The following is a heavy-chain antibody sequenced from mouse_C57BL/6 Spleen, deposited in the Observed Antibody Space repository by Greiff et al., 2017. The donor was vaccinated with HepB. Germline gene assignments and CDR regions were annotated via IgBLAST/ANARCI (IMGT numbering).Heavy chain of an antibody. CDR2: IDPSDSET. V-gene: IGHV1-52*01. D-gene: IGHD2-2*01. Sequence: VQLQQSGAELVRPGSSVKLSCKASGYTFTSYWMHWVKQRPIQGLEWIGNIDPSDSETHYNQKFKDKATLTVDKSSSTAYVQLSSLTSEDPAVYYCARERLGVGYNQGAWFAYWGQGTLVTVSA. J-gene: IGHJ3*01. CDR1: GYTFTSYW. CDR3: ARERLGVGYNQGAWFAY.